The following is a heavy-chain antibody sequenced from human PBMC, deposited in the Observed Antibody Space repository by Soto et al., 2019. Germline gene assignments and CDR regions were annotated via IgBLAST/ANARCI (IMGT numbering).Heavy chain of an antibody. D-gene: IGHD7-27*01. V-gene: IGHV3-30-3*01. J-gene: IGHJ4*02. CDR3: ARDPKTSGGQHWAFNYFDS. Sequence: QVQLVESGGGVVQPGRSLRLSCAASGFSFSISPMHWVRQAPGKGPEWVALISYDATNKFYADSVKGRFTISRDNSKSTLYWQVDSLRPEDAAVYYCARDPKTSGGQHWAFNYFDSWGQGTLVTVSS. CDR2: ISYDATNK. CDR1: GFSFSISP.